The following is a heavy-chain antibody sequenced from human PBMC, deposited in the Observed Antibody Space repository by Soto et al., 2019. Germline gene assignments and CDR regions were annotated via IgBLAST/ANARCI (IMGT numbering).Heavy chain of an antibody. CDR3: GGGGGSSGPYYFDY. V-gene: IGHV1-69*01. Sequence: QVQLVQSGAEVKKPGSSVKVSCKASGGTFSSYAISWVRQAPGQGLEWMGGIIPIFGTANYAQKFQGRVTITAEESTSAAYMELSRLRAEDTVVYYCGGGGGSSGPYYFDYWGQGTLVTVSS. D-gene: IGHD6-19*01. J-gene: IGHJ4*02. CDR1: GGTFSSYA. CDR2: IIPIFGTA.